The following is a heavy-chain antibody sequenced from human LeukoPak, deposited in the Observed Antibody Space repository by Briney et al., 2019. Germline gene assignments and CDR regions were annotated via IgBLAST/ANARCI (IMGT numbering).Heavy chain of an antibody. J-gene: IGHJ4*02. V-gene: IGHV3-23*01. CDR3: ARDRGYFDN. Sequence: GGSLRLSCAAAGFTFRSYDMSWVRQAPGKGLEWVSTFSAGGGATYYADSVKGRFTISRDSSKNTLYLQMNSLRAEDTAVYYCARDRGYFDNWGQGTLVTVSS. CDR1: GFTFRSYD. CDR2: FSAGGGAT.